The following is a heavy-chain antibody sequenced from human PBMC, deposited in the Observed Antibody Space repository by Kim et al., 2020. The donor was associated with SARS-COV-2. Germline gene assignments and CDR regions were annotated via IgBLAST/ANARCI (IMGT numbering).Heavy chain of an antibody. CDR2: IYHSGST. D-gene: IGHD3-16*02. V-gene: IGHV4-38-2*02. J-gene: IGHJ6*01. Sequence: SETLSLTCTVSGYSISSGYYWGWIRQPPGKGLEWIGSIYHSGSTYYNPSLKSRVTISVDTSKNQFSLKLSSVTAADTAVYYCARDPVWGSYRYGDGMDV. CDR3: ARDPVWGSYRYGDGMDV. CDR1: GYSISSGYY.